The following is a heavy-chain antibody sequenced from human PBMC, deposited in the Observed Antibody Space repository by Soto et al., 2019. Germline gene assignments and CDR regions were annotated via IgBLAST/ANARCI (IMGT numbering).Heavy chain of an antibody. V-gene: IGHV4-31*03. J-gene: IGHJ5*02. CDR1: GGSISSGGYY. D-gene: IGHD4-17*01. CDR3: ARDGAHEAFWFDP. Sequence: QVQLQESGPGLVKPSQTLSLTCTVSGGSISSGGYYWSWIRQHPGKGLEWIGYIYYSGSTYYNPSLNSRVTIPVDTSKNQFSLKLSSVTAADTAVYYCARDGAHEAFWFDPWGQGTLVTVSS. CDR2: IYYSGST.